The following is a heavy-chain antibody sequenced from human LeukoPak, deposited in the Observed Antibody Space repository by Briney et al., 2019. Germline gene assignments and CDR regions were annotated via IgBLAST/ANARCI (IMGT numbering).Heavy chain of an antibody. D-gene: IGHD1-7*01. V-gene: IGHV1-18*01. CDR2: LSAYNGNT. J-gene: IGHJ4*02. CDR3: ASSDWNYRF. Sequence: ASVKVSCKASGYTFTSYGISWVRQAPGQGLEWMGWLSAYNGNTNYAQKLQGRVTMTTDTSTSTAYLEVRSLRSDNTAVDYCASSDWNYRFWGQGTLVTVSS. CDR1: GYTFTSYG.